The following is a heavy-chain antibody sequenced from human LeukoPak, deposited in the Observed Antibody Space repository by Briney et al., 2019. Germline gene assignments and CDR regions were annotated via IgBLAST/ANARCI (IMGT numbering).Heavy chain of an antibody. J-gene: IGHJ4*02. D-gene: IGHD6-19*01. CDR2: IYNGVPT. Sequence: SDTLSLICTTSGVSISRFYWSWVRQPPGQGLEWIGNIYNGVPTFFNPPLKSRVTISVDTPKRQFSLQLPSVTAADTAVYYCVQTTGWPGFDYWGQGILVTVSS. CDR3: VQTTGWPGFDY. CDR1: GVSISRFY. V-gene: IGHV4-4*09.